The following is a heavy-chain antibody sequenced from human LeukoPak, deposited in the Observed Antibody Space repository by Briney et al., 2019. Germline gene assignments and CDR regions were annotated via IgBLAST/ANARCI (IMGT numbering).Heavy chain of an antibody. D-gene: IGHD6-19*01. CDR3: ARVTLSGGPVAAYFDY. V-gene: IGHV3-53*01. Sequence: GGALRLSCAASGFIVSIKYMSWVPQTTGKGLEWVSIIYGGGGTIYANSVKGRFTFSRDNSKNTLYLQMNTLRAEDTAVYYCARVTLSGGPVAAYFDYSGQGTLVTVSS. CDR1: GFIVSIKY. J-gene: IGHJ4*02. CDR2: IYGGGGT.